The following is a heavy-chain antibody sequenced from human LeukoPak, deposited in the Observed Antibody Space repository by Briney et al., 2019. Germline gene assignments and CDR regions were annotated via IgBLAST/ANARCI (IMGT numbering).Heavy chain of an antibody. CDR1: VGSISSGGYY. J-gene: IGHJ4*02. CDR3: ARELAGYYFDY. CDR2: IYYSGST. D-gene: IGHD6-19*01. V-gene: IGHV4-61*08. Sequence: SQTLSLTCTVSVGSISSGGYYWSWIRQHPGKGLEWIGYIYYSGSTNYNPSLKSRDTISLDTSKNQFSLKLRSVTAADTAVYYCARELAGYYFDYWGQGTLVTVSS.